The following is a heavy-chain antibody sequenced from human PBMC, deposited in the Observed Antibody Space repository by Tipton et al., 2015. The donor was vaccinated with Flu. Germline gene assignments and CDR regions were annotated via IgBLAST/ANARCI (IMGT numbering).Heavy chain of an antibody. J-gene: IGHJ4*02. CDR2: IYYSGST. CDR1: GGSISSSSYY. Sequence: LSCTVSGGSISSSSYYWGWIRQPPGKGLEWIGSIYYSGSTYYNPSLKSRVTISVDTSKNQFSLKLSSVTAADTAVYYCARDRAMVVVVAAPIPSNFDYWGQGTLVTVSS. CDR3: ARDRAMVVVVAAPIPSNFDY. D-gene: IGHD3-22*01. V-gene: IGHV4-39*07.